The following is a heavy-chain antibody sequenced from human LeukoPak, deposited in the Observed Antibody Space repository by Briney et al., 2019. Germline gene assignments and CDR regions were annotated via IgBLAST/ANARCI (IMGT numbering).Heavy chain of an antibody. CDR2: ISGDSIYI. CDR3: ARCPQGGTVGALDY. D-gene: IGHD1-26*01. J-gene: IGHJ4*02. Sequence: GGSLRLSCAAAGFTFSSYSMNWARQAPGRGLEWVSSISGDSIYIYYADSVRGRFTISRDNAKSSLFLQMNSLRAEDTAVYYCARCPQGGTVGALDYWGQGTLVTVSS. V-gene: IGHV3-21*01. CDR1: GFTFSSYS.